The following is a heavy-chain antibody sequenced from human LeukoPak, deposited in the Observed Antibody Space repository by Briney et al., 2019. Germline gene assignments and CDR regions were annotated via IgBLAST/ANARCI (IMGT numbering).Heavy chain of an antibody. J-gene: IGHJ6*03. Sequence: PGGSLRLSCAASGFTFNSYAMKWVRQAPGKGLDWLAVVLSDGSDQYYGDSVHGIFTVCRDNSTNNMYLQMDNLRFEDTAVYYCARVSKPGWFDYYYMDVWGKGTTVIVSS. D-gene: IGHD3-10*01. CDR1: GFTFNSYA. CDR2: VLSDGSDQ. CDR3: ARVSKPGWFDYYYMDV. V-gene: IGHV3-30*04.